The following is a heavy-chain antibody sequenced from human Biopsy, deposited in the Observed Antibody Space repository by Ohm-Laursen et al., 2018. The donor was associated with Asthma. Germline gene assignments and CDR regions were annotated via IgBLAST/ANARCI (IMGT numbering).Heavy chain of an antibody. CDR2: ISYGGKT. CDR3: ARRITIFGVVQKDHGMDA. CDR1: GGSMTPTSHY. V-gene: IGHV4-39*01. D-gene: IGHD3-3*01. Sequence: SETLSLTCVVSGGSMTPTSHYWDWIRQAPGKGLEWIGYISYGGKTSYNPSLKNRVTISRDTSKNQFSLRLPCVTAADTAVYFCARRITIFGVVQKDHGMDAWGQGTTVIVSS. J-gene: IGHJ6*02.